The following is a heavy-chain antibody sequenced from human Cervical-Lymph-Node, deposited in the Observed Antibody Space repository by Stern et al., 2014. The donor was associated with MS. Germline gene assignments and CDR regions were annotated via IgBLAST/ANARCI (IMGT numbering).Heavy chain of an antibody. Sequence: QLVQSGAEEKKPGDSVKVSCKNSGFTFTDNHFHWVRQAHGQGLEWLGRIDPKNGDPKYAQKFQGRITMTTDTSINTAYMELTRLTSDDTAIYYCARENWVFIYWGQGTLVTVSS. D-gene: IGHD3-9*01. CDR3: ARENWVFIY. J-gene: IGHJ4*02. CDR1: GFTFTDNH. CDR2: IDPKNGDP. V-gene: IGHV1-2*02.